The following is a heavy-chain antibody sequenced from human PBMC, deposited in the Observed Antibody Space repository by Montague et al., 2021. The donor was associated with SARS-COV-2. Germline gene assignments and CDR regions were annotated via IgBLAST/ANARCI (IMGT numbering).Heavy chain of an antibody. CDR3: ARLRRPDGYSYWFGP. CDR1: GGSISSYY. J-gene: IGHJ5*02. Sequence: SETLSLTCTVSGGSISSYYWSWIRQHPGKGLEWIGHIYYGGSTNYSPSFKGRVTMSVDTSNNQFSLRLTSVTAADTAVYYCARLRRPDGYSYWFGPWGQGTLVTVSS. V-gene: IGHV4-59*08. D-gene: IGHD5-24*01. CDR2: IYYGGST.